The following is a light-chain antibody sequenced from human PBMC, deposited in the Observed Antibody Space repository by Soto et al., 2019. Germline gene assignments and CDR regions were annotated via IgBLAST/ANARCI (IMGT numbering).Light chain of an antibody. CDR2: QVT. CDR3: TSSTDSSNNV. V-gene: IGLV2-14*01. CDR1: SSDVAIYNY. J-gene: IGLJ1*01. Sequence: QSVLTQPTSVSGSPGQSITISCTGTSSDVAIYNYVSWYQQQPGKAPKLMIYQVTNRPSGVSNRFSGSRSGNTASPTISGLQDEDEDDYYCTSSTDSSNNVFGTGTKLTVL.